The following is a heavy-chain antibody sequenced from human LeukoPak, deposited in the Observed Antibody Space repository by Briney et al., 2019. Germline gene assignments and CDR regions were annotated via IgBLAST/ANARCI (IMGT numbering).Heavy chain of an antibody. V-gene: IGHV1-69*04. CDR1: GGTFSSYA. D-gene: IGHD3-9*01. J-gene: IGHJ6*02. CDR2: IIPILGIA. Sequence: ASVKVSCKASGGTFSSYAISWVRQAPGQGLEWMGRIIPILGIANYAQKFQGRVTITADKSTSTAYMELSSLRSEDTAVYYCAILVTYYYYGMDVWGQGTTVAVSS. CDR3: AILVTYYYYGMDV.